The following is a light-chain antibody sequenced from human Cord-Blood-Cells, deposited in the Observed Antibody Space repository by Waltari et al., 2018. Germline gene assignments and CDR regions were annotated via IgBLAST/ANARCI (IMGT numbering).Light chain of an antibody. CDR2: KAS. V-gene: IGKV1-5*03. Sequence: DIQLTQSPSTLSASVGDRVTITCRASQSISSWLAWYQQKPGKAPKLLIYKASSLESGVPSRFSGSGSETEFALNNSSRQPDDFATYYCQQYNSYSPYSFGQGTKLEIK. CDR1: QSISSW. CDR3: QQYNSYSPYS. J-gene: IGKJ2*03.